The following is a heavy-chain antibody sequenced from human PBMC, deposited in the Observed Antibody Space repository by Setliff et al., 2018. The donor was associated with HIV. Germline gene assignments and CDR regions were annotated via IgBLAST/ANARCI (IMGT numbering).Heavy chain of an antibody. D-gene: IGHD1-1*01. CDR1: GFTFSSYE. V-gene: IGHV3-48*03. CDR3: ARATYGMDV. J-gene: IGHJ6*02. Sequence: PGGSLRLSCAASGFTFSSYEMNWVRQAPGKGLEWVSYISTSGNRIHYADSVKGRFTISRDNAKNSLYLQMNSLRAEDTAVYFCARATYGMDVWGQGTTVTVSS. CDR2: ISTSGNRI.